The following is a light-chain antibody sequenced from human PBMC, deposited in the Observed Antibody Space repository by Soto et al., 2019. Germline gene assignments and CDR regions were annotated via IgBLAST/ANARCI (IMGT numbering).Light chain of an antibody. CDR1: QDISKF. CDR3: QQYYNVPLS. V-gene: IGKV1-33*01. Sequence: DIQMTQSPSSLSASVGDRVTITCQASQDISKFLNWYQQKPGKAPKLLIYDASNLETGVPSRFSGSGSGTDFTFTISSLQPEDIATYYCQQYYNVPLSFGEGPRWRSN. CDR2: DAS. J-gene: IGKJ4*01.